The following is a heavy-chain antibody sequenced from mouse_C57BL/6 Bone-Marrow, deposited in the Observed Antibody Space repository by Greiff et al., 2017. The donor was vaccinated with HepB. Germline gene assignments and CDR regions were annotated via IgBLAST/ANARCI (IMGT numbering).Heavy chain of an antibody. J-gene: IGHJ2*01. Sequence: VKLMESGAELARPGASVKLSCKASGYTFTSYGISWVKQRTGQGLEWIGEIYPRSGNTYYNEKFKGKATLTADKSSSTAYMELRSLTSEDSAVYFCAREAFYYYGSSYGYWGQGTTLTVSS. CDR3: AREAFYYYGSSYGY. CDR2: IYPRSGNT. CDR1: GYTFTSYG. V-gene: IGHV1-81*01. D-gene: IGHD1-1*01.